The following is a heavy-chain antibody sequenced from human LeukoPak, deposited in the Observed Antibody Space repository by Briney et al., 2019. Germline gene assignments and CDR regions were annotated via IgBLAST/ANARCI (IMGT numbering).Heavy chain of an antibody. CDR3: ARDCSSTSCYLQFYYGLDV. Sequence: GGSLRLSCAASGFTFSSYWMSWVRQAPGKGLEWVANIKQDGSEKYYVDSVKGRFTISRDNAKNSLCLQMNSLRAEDTAVYYCARDCSSTSCYLQFYYGLDVWGQGTTVTVSS. CDR2: IKQDGSEK. V-gene: IGHV3-7*04. CDR1: GFTFSSYW. J-gene: IGHJ6*02. D-gene: IGHD2-2*01.